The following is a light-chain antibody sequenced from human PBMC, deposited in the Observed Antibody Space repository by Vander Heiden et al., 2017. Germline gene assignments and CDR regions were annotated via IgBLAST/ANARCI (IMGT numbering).Light chain of an antibody. J-gene: IGKJ4*01. V-gene: IGKV3-20*01. CDR1: QSASSNY. Sequence: EIVLTQSPGTLSLSPGERATLSCRASQSASSNYLAWYQQKLGQAPRLLIYGASNRATGIPDRFSGSGSGTDFTLTISRLEPEDFALYFCQQYGRSLPLTFGGGTKVEIK. CDR3: QQYGRSLPLT. CDR2: GAS.